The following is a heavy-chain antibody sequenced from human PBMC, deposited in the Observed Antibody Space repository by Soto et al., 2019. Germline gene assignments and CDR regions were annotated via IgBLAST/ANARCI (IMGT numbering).Heavy chain of an antibody. J-gene: IGHJ4*02. D-gene: IGHD1-20*01. Sequence: EVQLVESGGGLVQPGGSLRRSCAGSGFTFSDYYIYWVRQAPGKVLEWVGRSRDKGNSYSTDYAASVKGRFTISRDASKNSLFLQMNSLQPEDTALYYCTRCITGTTSSEYWGQGTLVTVSS. CDR3: TRCITGTTSSEY. CDR2: SRDKGNSYST. V-gene: IGHV3-72*01. CDR1: GFTFSDYY.